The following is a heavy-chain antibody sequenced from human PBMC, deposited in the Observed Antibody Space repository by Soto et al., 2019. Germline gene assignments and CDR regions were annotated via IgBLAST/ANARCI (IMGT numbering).Heavy chain of an antibody. Sequence: GGSLRLSCEVSGFTLSMYSMTWVRQAPGKGLEWVAKIPQEGSDGHYADSVKGRFTISRDNAKNSLYLQMNSLRDEDTAVYYCAMEWSVYYYGMDVWGQGTTVTVSS. CDR2: IPQEGSDG. J-gene: IGHJ6*02. CDR1: GFTLSMYS. D-gene: IGHD2-15*01. CDR3: AMEWSVYYYGMDV. V-gene: IGHV3-7*04.